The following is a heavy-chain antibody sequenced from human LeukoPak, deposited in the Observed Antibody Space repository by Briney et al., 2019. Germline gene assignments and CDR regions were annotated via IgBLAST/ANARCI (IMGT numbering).Heavy chain of an antibody. CDR1: GGSISSSSYY. CDR3: ARFLYDYGDYGAFDI. D-gene: IGHD4-17*01. Sequence: SETLSLTCTVSGGSISSSSYYWGWIRQPPGKGLEWIGSIYYSGSTYYNPSLKSRVTISVDTSKNQFSLKLSSVTAADTAVYYCARFLYDYGDYGAFDIRGQGTMVTVSS. CDR2: IYYSGST. V-gene: IGHV4-39*01. J-gene: IGHJ3*02.